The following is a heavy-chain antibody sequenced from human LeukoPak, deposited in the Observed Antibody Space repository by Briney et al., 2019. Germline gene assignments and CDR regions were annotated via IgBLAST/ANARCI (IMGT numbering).Heavy chain of an antibody. CDR1: GFTFSSYA. CDR3: AKGGWFGQSPSDVFYI. Sequence: GGSLRLSCAASGFTFSSYAMSWVRQAPGKGLEWVSGVSISGATTHHADSVKGRFTISRDNFKNTLYLQMNSLRAEDTAVYYCAKGGWFGQSPSDVFYIWGQGTMVTVSS. J-gene: IGHJ3*02. D-gene: IGHD3-10*01. V-gene: IGHV3-23*01. CDR2: VSISGATT.